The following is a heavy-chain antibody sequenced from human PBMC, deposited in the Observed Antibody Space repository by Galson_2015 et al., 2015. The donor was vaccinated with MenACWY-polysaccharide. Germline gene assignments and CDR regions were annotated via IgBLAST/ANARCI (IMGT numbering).Heavy chain of an antibody. J-gene: IGHJ4*02. D-gene: IGHD5-12*01. CDR2: TYYRSRWYN. CDR3: VSDKYRCYGHFDY. V-gene: IGHV6-1*01. Sequence: CAISGDSVSSHSAAWNWIRQSPSRGLEWLGRTYYRSRWYNDYAVSVKRRITIKPDTSKNQFSLQLNSVTPEDTAVYYCVSDKYRCYGHFDYWGPGTLVTVSS. CDR1: GDSVSSHSAA.